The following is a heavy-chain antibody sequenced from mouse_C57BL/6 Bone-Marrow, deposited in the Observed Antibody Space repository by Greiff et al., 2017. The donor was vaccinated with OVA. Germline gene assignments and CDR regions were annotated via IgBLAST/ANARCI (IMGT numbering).Heavy chain of an antibody. CDR1: GFSLTSYG. Sequence: VMLVESGPGLVQPSQSLSITCTVSGFSLTSYGVHWVRQSPGKGLEWLGVIWRGGSTDYNAAFMSRLSITKDNSKSQVFFKMNSLQADDTAIYYCAKNPYYGSSHWYFDVWGTGTTVTVSS. CDR3: AKNPYYGSSHWYFDV. V-gene: IGHV2-5*01. J-gene: IGHJ1*03. CDR2: IWRGGST. D-gene: IGHD1-1*01.